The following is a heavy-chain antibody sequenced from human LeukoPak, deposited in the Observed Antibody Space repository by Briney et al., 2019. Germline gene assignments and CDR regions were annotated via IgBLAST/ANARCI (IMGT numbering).Heavy chain of an antibody. CDR1: GGSISSSSYY. D-gene: IGHD3-10*01. CDR2: IYTSGST. Sequence: ASETLSLTCTVSGGSISSSSYYWGWIRQPPGKGLEWIGSIYTSGSTNYNPSLKSRVTISVDTSKNQFSLRLSSVTAADTAVYYCARGRVRAYYYMDVWGKGTTVTVSS. V-gene: IGHV4-39*07. J-gene: IGHJ6*03. CDR3: ARGRVRAYYYMDV.